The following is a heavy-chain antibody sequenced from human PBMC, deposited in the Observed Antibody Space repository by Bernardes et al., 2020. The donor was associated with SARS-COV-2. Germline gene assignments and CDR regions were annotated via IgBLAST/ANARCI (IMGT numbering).Heavy chain of an antibody. D-gene: IGHD3-10*01. Sequence: GGSLRLSCVGSGFSFRSHSMNWVRQASGQGLEWVASITTTSTYIHYADSVKGRFTVSRDNDKDSVFLQMNNLRDDDTAVYYCARGAGVSRTPGFDYWGQGAQVTVSS. J-gene: IGHJ4*02. CDR2: ITTTSTYI. CDR1: GFSFRSHS. CDR3: ARGAGVSRTPGFDY. V-gene: IGHV3-21*06.